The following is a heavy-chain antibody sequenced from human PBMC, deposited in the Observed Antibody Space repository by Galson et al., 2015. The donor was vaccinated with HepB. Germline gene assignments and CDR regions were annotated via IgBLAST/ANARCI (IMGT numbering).Heavy chain of an antibody. J-gene: IGHJ6*02. D-gene: IGHD5-24*01. CDR1: GGTFSRYA. CDR3: ARGLFHPRREMATNPDPGMDV. Sequence: SVKVSCKASGGTFSRYAISWVRQAPGQGLEWMGGIIPIFGTANYAQKFQGRVTITADESTSTAYMELSSLRSEDTAVYYCARGLFHPRREMATNPDPGMDVWGQGTTVTVSS. V-gene: IGHV1-69*13. CDR2: IIPIFGTA.